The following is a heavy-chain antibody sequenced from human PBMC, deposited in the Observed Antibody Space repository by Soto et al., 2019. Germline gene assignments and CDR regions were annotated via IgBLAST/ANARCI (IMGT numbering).Heavy chain of an antibody. CDR3: ARVIEPPNWFDP. J-gene: IGHJ5*02. Sequence: PSETLSLTCAVYGGSFSCYYWSWIRQPPGKGLEWIGEINHSGSTNYNPSLKSRVTISVDTSKNQFSLKLSSVTAADTAVYYCARVIEPPNWFDPWGQGTLVTVSS. CDR2: INHSGST. CDR1: GGSFSCYY. V-gene: IGHV4-34*01.